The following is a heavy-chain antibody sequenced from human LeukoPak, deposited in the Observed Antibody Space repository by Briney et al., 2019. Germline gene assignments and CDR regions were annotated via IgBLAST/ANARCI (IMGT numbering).Heavy chain of an antibody. D-gene: IGHD7-27*01. CDR2: ISYDGSNK. CDR1: RFTFSSYG. Sequence: GGSLRLSCAASRFTFSSYGMHWVRQAPGKGLEWVAVISYDGSNKYYADSVKGRFTISRDNSKNTLYLQMNSLRAEDTAVYYCAKDHIWGYFDYWGQGTLVTVSS. CDR3: AKDHIWGYFDY. J-gene: IGHJ4*02. V-gene: IGHV3-30*18.